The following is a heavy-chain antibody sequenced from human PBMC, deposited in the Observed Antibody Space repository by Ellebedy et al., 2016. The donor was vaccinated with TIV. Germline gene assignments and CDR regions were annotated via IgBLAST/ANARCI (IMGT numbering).Heavy chain of an antibody. V-gene: IGHV4-30-4*01. Sequence: MPSETLSLTCTVSGGSISSGDYYWSWIRQPPGKGLEWIGYIYYSGSTYYNPSLKSRVTISLDTSKNQFSLKLSSVTAADTAVYYCARDMDSSGYYYFDYWGQGTLVTVSS. CDR1: GGSISSGDYY. D-gene: IGHD3-22*01. CDR2: IYYSGST. CDR3: ARDMDSSGYYYFDY. J-gene: IGHJ4*02.